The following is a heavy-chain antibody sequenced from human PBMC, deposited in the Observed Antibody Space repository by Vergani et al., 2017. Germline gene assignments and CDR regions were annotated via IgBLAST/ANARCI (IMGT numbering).Heavy chain of an antibody. CDR2: IYYSGST. D-gene: IGHD1-1*01. CDR1: GGSISSYY. V-gene: IGHV4-59*01. Sequence: QVQLQESGPGLVKPSETLSLTCTVSGGSISSYYWSWIRQPPGKGLEWIGYIYYSGSTNYNPSLKSRVTISVDTSKNQFSLKLSSVTAADTAVYYCARGVSVGGSTGTRVVGAPYNWFDPWAQGTLVTVSS. CDR3: ARGVSVGGSTGTRVVGAPYNWFDP. J-gene: IGHJ5*02.